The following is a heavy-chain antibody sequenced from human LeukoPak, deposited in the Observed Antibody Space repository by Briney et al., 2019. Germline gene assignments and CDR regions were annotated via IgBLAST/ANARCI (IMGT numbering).Heavy chain of an antibody. CDR2: IYYSGST. Sequence: PSETLSLTCTVSGGSISSYHWSWIRQPPGKGLEWIGYIYYSGSTNYNPSLKSRVTISVDTSKNQFSLKLSSVTAADTAVYYCATNTYCSGGSCYYVFAFDIWGQGTMVTVSS. V-gene: IGHV4-59*01. CDR1: GGSISSYH. D-gene: IGHD2-15*01. CDR3: ATNTYCSGGSCYYVFAFDI. J-gene: IGHJ3*02.